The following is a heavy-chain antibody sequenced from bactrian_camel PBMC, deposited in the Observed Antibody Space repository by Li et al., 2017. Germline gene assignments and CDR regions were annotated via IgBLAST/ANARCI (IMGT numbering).Heavy chain of an antibody. D-gene: IGHD4*01. CDR3: AADYDRATMATIWWDREYEYDY. CDR1: GYTNSRYC. J-gene: IGHJ4*01. CDR2: IDSDGSS. V-gene: IGHV3S26*01. Sequence: HVQLVESGGGLVQPGGSLRLSCAASGYTNSRYCMAWFRQAPGKEREGVAAIDSDGSSSYAYSVKGRFTISKDNAKNTLSLQMNSLKPEDTAMYYCAADYDRATMATIWWDREYEYDYWGQGTQVTVS.